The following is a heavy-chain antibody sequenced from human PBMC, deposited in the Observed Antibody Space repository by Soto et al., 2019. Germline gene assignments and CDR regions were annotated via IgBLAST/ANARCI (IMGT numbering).Heavy chain of an antibody. CDR2: ISGSGGAT. J-gene: IGHJ4*02. D-gene: IGHD6-13*01. CDR3: AKDAIMVSSSFNYFDF. CDR1: GFIPSSYA. Sequence: GGSLRLSCVVSGFIPSSYAMSWVRQAPGKGLEWVSGISGSGGATSYADSVKGRFTISRDNSKNTLYLQMNSLSAEDTAIYYCAKDAIMVSSSFNYFDFWDQGALVTVSS. V-gene: IGHV3-23*01.